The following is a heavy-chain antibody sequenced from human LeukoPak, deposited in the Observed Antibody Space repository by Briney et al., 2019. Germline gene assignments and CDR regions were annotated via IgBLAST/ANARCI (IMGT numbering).Heavy chain of an antibody. J-gene: IGHJ4*02. V-gene: IGHV3-21*01. D-gene: IGHD5-12*01. CDR3: ASQGSGYDSPIGH. Sequence: GGSLRLSCAASGFTLSSYSMNWVRQAPGKGLEWVSSISSSSSYIYYADSAKGRFTISRDNARNSLYLQMNSLRAEDTAVYYCASQGSGYDSPIGHWGQGTLATVSS. CDR2: ISSSSSYI. CDR1: GFTLSSYS.